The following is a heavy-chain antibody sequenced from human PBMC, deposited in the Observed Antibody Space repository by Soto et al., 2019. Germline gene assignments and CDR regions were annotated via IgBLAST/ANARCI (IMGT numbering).Heavy chain of an antibody. CDR1: GFTFSSYD. CDR2: IGTNGDA. J-gene: IGHJ4*02. Sequence: EVQLVESGGGLVQPGGSLRLSCVASGFTFSSYDMHWVRQATGKGLEWVSGIGTNGDALYPGPVKGRFTISRVNVKNSLYLHMNSLRAGDTAVYYCARRGGVITGFDSWGQGTLVTVSS. V-gene: IGHV3-13*01. CDR3: ARRGGVITGFDS. D-gene: IGHD3-16*01.